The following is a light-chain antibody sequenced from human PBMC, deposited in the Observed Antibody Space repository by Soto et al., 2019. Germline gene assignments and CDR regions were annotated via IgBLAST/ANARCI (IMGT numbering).Light chain of an antibody. V-gene: IGKV3-11*01. Sequence: EIVLTQSPATLSLSPGERATLSCRASQSVNNYLAWYQQTPGQAPRLLIYDASTRATGIPARFSGRGSGTDFTLTISSLEPDHLEVYYCQQRIDWPLTFGGGTKV. CDR2: DAS. CDR3: QQRIDWPLT. J-gene: IGKJ4*01. CDR1: QSVNNY.